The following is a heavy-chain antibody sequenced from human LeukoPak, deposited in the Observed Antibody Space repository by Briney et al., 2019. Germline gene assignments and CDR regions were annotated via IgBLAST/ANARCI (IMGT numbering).Heavy chain of an antibody. Sequence: GGSLRLSCAASGFTFSSYGMHWVRQAPGKGLEWVAFIRYDGSNKYYADSVKGRFTISRDNSKNTLYLQMNSLRAEDTAVYYCAKDGAGRNYYGSGTQPYWGQGTLVTVSS. D-gene: IGHD3-10*01. V-gene: IGHV3-30*02. CDR3: AKDGAGRNYYGSGTQPY. J-gene: IGHJ4*02. CDR2: IRYDGSNK. CDR1: GFTFSSYG.